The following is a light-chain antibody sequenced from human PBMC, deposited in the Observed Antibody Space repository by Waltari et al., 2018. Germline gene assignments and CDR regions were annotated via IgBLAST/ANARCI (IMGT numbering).Light chain of an antibody. CDR3: QQRANWPLT. CDR2: DAS. CDR1: QSVNKY. J-gene: IGKJ4*01. V-gene: IGKV3-11*01. Sequence: EIVLTQSPATLSLSPGERATLSCRATQSVNKYLAWYQQKPGQAPRLLIYDASIRAPDIPARFSGSGSGTDFTLTISSLEPEDFAVYYCQQRANWPLTFGGGTKVEI.